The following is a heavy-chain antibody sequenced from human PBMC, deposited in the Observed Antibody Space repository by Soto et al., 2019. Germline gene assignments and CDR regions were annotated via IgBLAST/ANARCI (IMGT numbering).Heavy chain of an antibody. CDR3: ARVPDR. CDR2: IYHSGST. J-gene: IGHJ5*02. D-gene: IGHD2-2*01. Sequence: SETLSLTCAVSGGSISSGGYSWSWIRQPPGKGLEWIGYIYHSGSTYYNTSLKSRVTISVDRSKNLFSLKLSSVTAADTAVYYCARVPDRWGQGTLVTVS. CDR1: GGSISSGGYS. V-gene: IGHV4-30-2*01.